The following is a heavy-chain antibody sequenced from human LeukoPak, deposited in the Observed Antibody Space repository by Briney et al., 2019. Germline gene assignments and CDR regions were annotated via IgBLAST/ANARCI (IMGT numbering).Heavy chain of an antibody. D-gene: IGHD1-26*01. Sequence: GGSLRLSCAASGFTFSDYYMSWIRQAPGKGLEWVSYISSSGSTIYYADSVKGRFTISRDNTKNSLYLQMNSLRAEDTAVYYCARELWELLVDYWGQGTLVTVSS. CDR2: ISSSGSTI. CDR1: GFTFSDYY. CDR3: ARELWELLVDY. V-gene: IGHV3-11*04. J-gene: IGHJ4*02.